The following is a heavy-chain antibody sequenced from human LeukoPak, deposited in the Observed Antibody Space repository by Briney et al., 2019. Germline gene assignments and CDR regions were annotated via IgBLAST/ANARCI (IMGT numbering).Heavy chain of an antibody. Sequence: GASVKVSCKASSYIFTNYGINWVRQAPGQGLEWMGWISSYNGNTKYTQKLQDRVTMTTETSTSTAYMELKTLRSDDTAVYFCARAGYSRFVDDLDYWGQGALVTVSS. CDR1: SYIFTNYG. CDR2: ISSYNGNT. D-gene: IGHD1-26*01. CDR3: ARAGYSRFVDDLDY. J-gene: IGHJ4*02. V-gene: IGHV1-18*01.